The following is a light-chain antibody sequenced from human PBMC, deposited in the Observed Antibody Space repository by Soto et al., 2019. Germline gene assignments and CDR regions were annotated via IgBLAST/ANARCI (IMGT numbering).Light chain of an antibody. CDR3: RAYTTSSTLYV. CDR1: LSDVADYKD. V-gene: IGLV2-14*03. CDR2: DVS. J-gene: IGLJ1*01. Sequence: QSVLTQPASVTGSARRPITISCPGTLSDVADYKDVSWYQQHPGTAPKLIIYDVSNRPSGVSNRFSGSKSGSTASLTISGLQAEDEADYYCRAYTTSSTLYVFGTGTKVTVL.